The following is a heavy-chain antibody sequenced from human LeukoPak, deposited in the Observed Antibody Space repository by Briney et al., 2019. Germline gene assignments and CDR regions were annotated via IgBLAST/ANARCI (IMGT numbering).Heavy chain of an antibody. V-gene: IGHV1-24*01. CDR2: FDPEDGET. CDR3: ARAPIYSSSLNWFDP. Sequence: GASVKVSCKVSGYTLTELSMHWVRQAPGKGLEWMGGFDPEDGETIYAQKFQGRVTITADKSTSTAYMELSSLRSENTAVYYCARAPIYSSSLNWFDPWGQGTLVTVSS. CDR1: GYTLTELS. J-gene: IGHJ5*02. D-gene: IGHD6-6*01.